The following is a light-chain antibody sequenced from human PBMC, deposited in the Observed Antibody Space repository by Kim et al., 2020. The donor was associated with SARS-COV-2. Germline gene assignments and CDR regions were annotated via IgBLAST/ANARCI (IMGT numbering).Light chain of an antibody. J-gene: IGKJ2*01. CDR3: QQRANWL. Sequence: EIVLTQSPATLSLSPGERATLSCRASQTVHTSFAWYQQKPGQAPRLLIYDTSNRATGIPAKFSGSGSGTDFTLTISSLEPADSAVYYCQQRANWLFGQGTKLEI. CDR2: DTS. V-gene: IGKV3-11*01. CDR1: QTVHTS.